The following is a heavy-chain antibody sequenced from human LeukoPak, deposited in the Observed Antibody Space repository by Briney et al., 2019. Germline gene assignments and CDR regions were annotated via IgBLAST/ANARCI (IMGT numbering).Heavy chain of an antibody. D-gene: IGHD6-13*01. CDR2: ISYDGSNK. V-gene: IGHV3-30*04. CDR3: ARLIAAAGIDY. Sequence: PGGSLRLSCAASGFTFSSYAMHWARQAPGKGLEWVAVISYDGSNKYYADSVQGRFTISRDNSKNTLYLQMNSLRAEDTAVYYCARLIAAAGIDYWRQGTLVTVSS. CDR1: GFTFSSYA. J-gene: IGHJ4*02.